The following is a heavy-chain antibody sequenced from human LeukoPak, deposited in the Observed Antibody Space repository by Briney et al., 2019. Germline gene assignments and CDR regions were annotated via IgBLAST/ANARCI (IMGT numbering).Heavy chain of an antibody. J-gene: IGHJ4*02. V-gene: IGHV3-48*04. CDR2: IDRSGRIT. CDR1: GFSFSTYA. Sequence: GGSLRLSCAASGFSFSTYAMDWVRQAPGKGLEWVSYIDRSGRITYYGDSVKGRFTISRDNAKNSLYLQMNSLRAEDTAVYYCARGENDYVWGSPYYWGQGTLVTVSS. D-gene: IGHD3-16*01. CDR3: ARGENDYVWGSPYY.